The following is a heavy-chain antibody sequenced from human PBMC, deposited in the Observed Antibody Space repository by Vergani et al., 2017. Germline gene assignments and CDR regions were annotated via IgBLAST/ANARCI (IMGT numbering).Heavy chain of an antibody. V-gene: IGHV1-69*12. CDR3: ARADYSGSLLDY. D-gene: IGHD4-11*01. CDR1: GGTFSSYS. J-gene: IGHJ4*02. Sequence: QVQLVQSGAEVKKPGSSVKVSCKASGGTFSSYSINWVRQAPGQGLEWMGAIIPFFGTANYAQQFQGRVTFTADDSTTTAYMELTSLRSEDTAVYFCARADYSGSLLDYWGQGTQVTVSS. CDR2: IIPFFGTA.